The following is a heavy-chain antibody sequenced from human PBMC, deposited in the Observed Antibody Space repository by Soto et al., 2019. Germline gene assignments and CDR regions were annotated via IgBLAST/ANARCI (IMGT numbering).Heavy chain of an antibody. V-gene: IGHV6-1*01. D-gene: IGHD4-17*01. CDR1: GDSVSSNNAA. J-gene: IGHJ5*02. CDR2: TYFRSKWFN. CDR3: ARDQMVSTVTTNNWFDP. Sequence: QVHLQQSGPGLVKPSQTLSLTCDISGDSVSSNNAAWSWIRQSPSRGLEWLGRTYFRSKWFNDYAISVKCRIIINPDTSKNQFSLQLNSVTPEDTAVYYCARDQMVSTVTTNNWFDPWGQGTLVTVSS.